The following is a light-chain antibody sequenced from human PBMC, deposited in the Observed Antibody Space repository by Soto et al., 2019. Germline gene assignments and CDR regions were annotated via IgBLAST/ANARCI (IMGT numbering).Light chain of an antibody. Sequence: QSALTQPASVSGSPGQSITISCTGTSSDVGSYNYVSWYQHHPGKAPKLMIFDVSNRPSGVSNRFSGSKSGNTASLTISGLQAEDEADYYCSSYASITTRVFGTGTKLTVL. CDR3: SSYASITTRV. J-gene: IGLJ1*01. CDR2: DVS. CDR1: SSDVGSYNY. V-gene: IGLV2-14*03.